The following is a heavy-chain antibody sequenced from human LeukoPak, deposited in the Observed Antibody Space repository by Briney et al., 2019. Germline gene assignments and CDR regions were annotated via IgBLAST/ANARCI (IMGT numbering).Heavy chain of an antibody. J-gene: IGHJ4*02. V-gene: IGHV4-59*01. CDR2: FHYSGST. CDR1: GCSISGYY. D-gene: IGHD3-10*01. Sequence: SETLSLTCTVSGCSISGYYWSWIRQPPGKGLEWIGVFHYSGSTNYNPSLKSRVTFSLDTSKNQFSLKLNSVTAADTAVYYCARVPKGSGYFNYWGQGTLVTVSS. CDR3: ARVPKGSGYFNY.